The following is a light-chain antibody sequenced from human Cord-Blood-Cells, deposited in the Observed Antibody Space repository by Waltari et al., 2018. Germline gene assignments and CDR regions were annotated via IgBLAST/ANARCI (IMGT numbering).Light chain of an antibody. V-gene: IGKV3-11*01. J-gene: IGKJ5*01. Sequence: ELVLTQSPATLSLSPGDRATLSFRARQSVSSYLAWYQQKPGKAPWLLIYDASNRATGIPARFSGSGSGTDVTLIISSLEPEDFAVYYCQQRSNWPPITFGQGTRLEIK. CDR1: QSVSSY. CDR3: QQRSNWPPIT. CDR2: DAS.